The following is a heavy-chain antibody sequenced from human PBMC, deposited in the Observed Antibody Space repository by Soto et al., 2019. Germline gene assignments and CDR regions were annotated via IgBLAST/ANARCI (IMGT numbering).Heavy chain of an antibody. D-gene: IGHD3-22*01. Sequence: PGGSLRLSCAASGFTFSSYAMRWVRQAPGKGLEWVSAISGSGDSTYYADSVKGRFTISRDNSKNTLYLQMNSLRAEDTAVYYCARDQLYYNDISGRPLNAFDVWGQGTMVTVSS. CDR2: ISGSGDST. CDR1: GFTFSSYA. V-gene: IGHV3-23*01. CDR3: ARDQLYYNDISGRPLNAFDV. J-gene: IGHJ3*01.